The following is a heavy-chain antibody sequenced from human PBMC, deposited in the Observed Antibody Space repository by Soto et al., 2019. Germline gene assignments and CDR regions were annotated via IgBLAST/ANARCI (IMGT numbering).Heavy chain of an antibody. V-gene: IGHV1-8*01. Sequence: QVQLVQSGAEVKKPGASVKVACKASGYTFTNHDINWVRQATGQGPEWMGWMNPNSGDTGYAQNFQDRVTMTRDTSTRTAYMELSSLRSEDTAVYYCARVGGNWNDDYFDYWGQGTLVIVSS. D-gene: IGHD1-1*01. CDR1: GYTFTNHD. CDR2: MNPNSGDT. CDR3: ARVGGNWNDDYFDY. J-gene: IGHJ4*02.